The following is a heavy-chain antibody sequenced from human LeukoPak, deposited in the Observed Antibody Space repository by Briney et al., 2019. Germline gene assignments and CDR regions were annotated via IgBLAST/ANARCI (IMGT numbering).Heavy chain of an antibody. CDR2: INHSGST. D-gene: IGHD1-26*01. V-gene: IGHV4-34*01. Sequence: SETLSLTCAVYGGSFSGYYWNWIRQPPGKGLEWIGEINHSGSTNYNPSLKSRVTISVDTSKNQFSLKLSSVTAADTAVYYCARGDSSVGLNYWGQGTLVTVSS. CDR1: GGSFSGYY. CDR3: ARGDSSVGLNY. J-gene: IGHJ4*02.